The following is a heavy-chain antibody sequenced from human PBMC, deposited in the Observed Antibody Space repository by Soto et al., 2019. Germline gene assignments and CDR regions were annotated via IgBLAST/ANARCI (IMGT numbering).Heavy chain of an antibody. J-gene: IGHJ2*01. D-gene: IGHD4-17*01. CDR3: APPDYGDYWYFDL. V-gene: IGHV1-58*01. CDR1: GFPFSKSD. Sequence: QMQLVQSGPEVKKPGTSVKVSCKASGFPFSKSDVQWVRQARGQRLEWIGGIVVGSGNTNYAQKFQERVTITRDMSTSTVYMEQSGLRSEDTAVYYCAPPDYGDYWYFDLWVRGTLVTVSP. CDR2: IVVGSGNT.